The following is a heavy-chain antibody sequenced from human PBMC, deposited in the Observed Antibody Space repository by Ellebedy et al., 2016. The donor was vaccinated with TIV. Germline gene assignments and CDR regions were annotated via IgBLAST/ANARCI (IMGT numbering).Heavy chain of an antibody. Sequence: GESLKISCKGSGYSFNSYWIGWVRQMPGKGLEWMGIIYPADSDTTYSPSFQGQVTFSIDQSISTAHLQWSSLKASDTAMYYCARRLHRYSGRYPDAFDIWGQGTMVTVSS. CDR1: GYSFNSYW. CDR3: ARRLHRYSGRYPDAFDI. J-gene: IGHJ3*02. V-gene: IGHV5-51*01. D-gene: IGHD1-26*01. CDR2: IYPADSDT.